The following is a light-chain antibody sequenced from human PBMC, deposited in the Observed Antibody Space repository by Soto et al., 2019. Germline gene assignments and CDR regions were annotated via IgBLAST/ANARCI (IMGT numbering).Light chain of an antibody. V-gene: IGKV3-20*01. Sequence: EIVLTQSPGTLSLSPGERATLSCRASQSVSSSYVAWYQQKPGQAPRLLIYGASSRATGIPDTFSGSGSGTDFTLTISRLQPEAFAVYYCQQYGSSPPITFGQGTRLEIK. CDR2: GAS. J-gene: IGKJ5*01. CDR1: QSVSSSY. CDR3: QQYGSSPPIT.